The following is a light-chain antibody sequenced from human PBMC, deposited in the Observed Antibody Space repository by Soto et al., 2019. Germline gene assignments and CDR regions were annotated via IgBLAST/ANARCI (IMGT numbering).Light chain of an antibody. CDR2: DVS. CDR3: CSYAGSYTYV. J-gene: IGLJ1*01. Sequence: QSALTQPRSVSESPGQSVTISCTGTSSDVGVYNYVSWYQQHPGKAPKLMIYDVSKRPSGVPDRFSGSKSGNTASLTISGLQAEEDDDYYCCSYAGSYTYVFGTGTEVTVL. CDR1: SSDVGVYNY. V-gene: IGLV2-11*01.